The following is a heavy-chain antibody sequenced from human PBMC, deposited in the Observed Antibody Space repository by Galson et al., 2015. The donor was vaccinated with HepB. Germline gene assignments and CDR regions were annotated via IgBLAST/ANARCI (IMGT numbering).Heavy chain of an antibody. CDR2: IDSAGST. V-gene: IGHV3-66*01. J-gene: IGHJ6*03. Sequence: SLRLSCAASGFTVSGNYMSWVRQAPGKGLEWVSLIDSAGSTYYADSVKGRFTISRDSSKNTLYLQMNSLTVEDTAVFYCARARYNNYMDVWGKGTAVTVSS. D-gene: IGHD1-14*01. CDR3: ARARYNNYMDV. CDR1: GFTVSGNY.